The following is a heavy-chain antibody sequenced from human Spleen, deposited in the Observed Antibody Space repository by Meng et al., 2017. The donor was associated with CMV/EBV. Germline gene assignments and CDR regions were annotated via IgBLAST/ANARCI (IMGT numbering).Heavy chain of an antibody. D-gene: IGHD1-26*01. J-gene: IGHJ4*02. V-gene: IGHV3-23*03. CDR1: GFTFSSYA. CDR3: AKGGGSYHFDC. CDR2: IYSGGSTT. Sequence: GGSLRLSCAASGFTFSSYAMNWVRQAPGKGLEWVSIIYSGGSTTYYADSVKGRFTISRDDSKNTLYLEMNSLRAEDTAVYYCAKGGGSYHFDCWGQGTLVTVSS.